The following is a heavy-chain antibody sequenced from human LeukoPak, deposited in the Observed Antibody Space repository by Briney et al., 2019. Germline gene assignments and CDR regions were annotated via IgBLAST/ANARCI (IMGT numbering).Heavy chain of an antibody. D-gene: IGHD6-6*01. V-gene: IGHV1-2*02. J-gene: IGHJ4*02. Sequence: ASVKVSCKASGYTFTGYYMHWVRQAPGQGLEWMGWINPNSGGTNYAQKFQGRVTMTRDTSISTAYMELSRLRSDDTAVYYCARVLNRGSSSSFGYWGQGTLVTVAS. CDR3: ARVLNRGSSSSFGY. CDR1: GYTFTGYY. CDR2: INPNSGGT.